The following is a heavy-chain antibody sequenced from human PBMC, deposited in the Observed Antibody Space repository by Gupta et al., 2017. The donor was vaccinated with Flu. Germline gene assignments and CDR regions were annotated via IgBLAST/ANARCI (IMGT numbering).Heavy chain of an antibody. V-gene: IGHV4-34*01. Sequence: PPGKGLEWIGEINHSGTTNYNPSLKSRATISVDMSKNQFSLKLNSVSAADTALYYCASGRDLGFLEWLLVFDQWGQGTLVTVSS. J-gene: IGHJ4*02. D-gene: IGHD3-3*01. CDR3: ASGRDLGFLEWLLVFDQ. CDR2: INHSGTT.